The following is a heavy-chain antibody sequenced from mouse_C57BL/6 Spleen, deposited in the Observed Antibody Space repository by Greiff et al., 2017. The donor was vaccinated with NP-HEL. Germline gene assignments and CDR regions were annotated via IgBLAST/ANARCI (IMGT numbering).Heavy chain of an antibody. CDR1: GFTFSSYA. CDR3: ARAYYGSSSYWYFDV. J-gene: IGHJ1*03. CDR2: ISDGGSYT. D-gene: IGHD1-1*01. V-gene: IGHV5-4*03. Sequence: EVNVVESGGGLVKPGGSLKLSCAASGFTFSSYAMSWVRQTPEKRLEWVATISDGGSYTYYPDNVKGRFTISRDNAKNNLYLQMSHLKSEDTAMYYCARAYYGSSSYWYFDVWGTGTTVTVSS.